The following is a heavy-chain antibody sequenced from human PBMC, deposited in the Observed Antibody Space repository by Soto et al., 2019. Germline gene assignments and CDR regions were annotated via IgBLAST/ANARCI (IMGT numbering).Heavy chain of an antibody. J-gene: IGHJ4*02. D-gene: IGHD5-18*01. V-gene: IGHV1-2*04. CDR2: INPNSGGT. Sequence: WASVKVSCKASGYTFTGYYMHWVRQAPGQGLEWMGWINPNSGGTNYAQKFQGWVTMARDTSISTAYMELSRLRSDDTAVYYCARSRGYSYGPDYWGQGTLVTVSS. CDR3: ARSRGYSYGPDY. CDR1: GYTFTGYY.